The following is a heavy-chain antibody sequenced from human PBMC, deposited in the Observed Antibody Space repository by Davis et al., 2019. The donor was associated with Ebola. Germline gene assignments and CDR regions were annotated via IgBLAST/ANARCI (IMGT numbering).Heavy chain of an antibody. D-gene: IGHD3-10*01. V-gene: IGHV3-21*01. Sequence: GGSLRLSCAASGFTFSSYSMNWVRQAPGKGLEWVSSISSSSSYIYYAYSVKGRFTISRDNAKNSLYLQMNSLRAEDTAVYYCARGRHYLRTLNNWFDPWGQGTLVTVSS. CDR2: ISSSSSYI. CDR1: GFTFSSYS. CDR3: ARGRHYLRTLNNWFDP. J-gene: IGHJ5*02.